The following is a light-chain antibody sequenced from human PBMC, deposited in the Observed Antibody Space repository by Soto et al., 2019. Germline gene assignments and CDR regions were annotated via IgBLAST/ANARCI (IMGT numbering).Light chain of an antibody. CDR3: RQSYTVPYT. Sequence: DIQITQSPSSLSASVGDRVTITCRASQSISGYLSWYYQRPGKAPKLLISAASTLQSGVPSRFSGSGSGTDFTLTISSLQPEDSATYYCRQSYTVPYTFGQGTRLEIK. V-gene: IGKV1-39*01. CDR2: AAS. CDR1: QSISGY. J-gene: IGKJ5*01.